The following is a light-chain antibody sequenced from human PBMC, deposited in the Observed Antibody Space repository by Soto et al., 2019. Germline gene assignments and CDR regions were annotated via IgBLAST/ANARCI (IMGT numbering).Light chain of an antibody. J-gene: IGKJ3*01. V-gene: IGKV3-11*01. CDR3: QNRNDWPRKFI. Sequence: VLTQFPATLSLSPGERGTLSCRASHTVRSSLAWYQQKPGQAPRLLICEASNRASGVPARFSGSGSGTDFTLTISSLEPEDVAMYYCQNRNDWPRKFIFGPGTKGEIK. CDR2: EAS. CDR1: HTVRSS.